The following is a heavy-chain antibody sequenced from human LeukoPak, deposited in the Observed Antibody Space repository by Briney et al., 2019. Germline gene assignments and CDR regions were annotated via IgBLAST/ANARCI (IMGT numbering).Heavy chain of an antibody. Sequence: GASVKVSCKASGYTFTNYAMNWVRQAPGQGLEWMGWINPNTGNPAYAQGFTGRFVFSLDTSFTTTYLQISGLKAEDTAVYYCARAYQPLGGLSFPDSWGQGTLVTVSS. J-gene: IGHJ5*01. CDR2: INPNTGNP. V-gene: IGHV7-4-1*02. CDR3: ARAYQPLGGLSFPDS. D-gene: IGHD3-16*02. CDR1: GYTFTNYA.